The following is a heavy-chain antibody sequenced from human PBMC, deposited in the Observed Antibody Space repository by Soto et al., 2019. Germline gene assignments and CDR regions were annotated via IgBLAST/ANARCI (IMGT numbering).Heavy chain of an antibody. CDR3: ARVVGGSGWHDYGFDI. CDR2: ITGSGSIT. D-gene: IGHD6-19*01. J-gene: IGHJ3*02. Sequence: GGSLRLSCAASGFTFSRYAMSWVRQAPGRGLDWVSGITGSGSITYYAASVKGRFTISRDHSKNTVYLQMNSLRAEDTALYYCARVVGGSGWHDYGFDIWGQGTMVTVSS. V-gene: IGHV3-23*01. CDR1: GFTFSRYA.